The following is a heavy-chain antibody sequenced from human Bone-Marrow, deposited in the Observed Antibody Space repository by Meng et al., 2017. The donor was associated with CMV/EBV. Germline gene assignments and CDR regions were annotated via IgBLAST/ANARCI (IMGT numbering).Heavy chain of an antibody. V-gene: IGHV3-30*04. J-gene: IGHJ4*02. D-gene: IGHD2-15*01. Sequence: GESLKISCAGSGFTFSTYAIHRVRQAPGKGLEWVALISFDGSNTFYADSVKGRFTISRDNSNNTLYLQMNSLKAEDTAVYYCAGLWSFLLVWGQGTLVTVSS. CDR2: ISFDGSNT. CDR3: AGLWSFLLV. CDR1: GFTFSTYA.